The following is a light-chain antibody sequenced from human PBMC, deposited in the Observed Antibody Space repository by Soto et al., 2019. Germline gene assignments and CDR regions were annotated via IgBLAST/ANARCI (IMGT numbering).Light chain of an antibody. Sequence: RMTQSPSTLSASVGDRVTISCRASQSISSWLAWYQQKPGKAPKLLIYDASSLESGVPSRFTGSGSGTEFTLTISSLQPDDFATYYCQQYNRYSWTFGQGTKVHIK. V-gene: IGKV1-5*01. CDR3: QQYNRYSWT. CDR1: QSISSW. CDR2: DAS. J-gene: IGKJ1*01.